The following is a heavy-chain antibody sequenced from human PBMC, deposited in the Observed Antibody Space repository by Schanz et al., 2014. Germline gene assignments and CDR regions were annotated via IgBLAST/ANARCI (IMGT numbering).Heavy chain of an antibody. CDR3: AIHYGDRPL. CDR2: MNPTTGNR. Sequence: QVQLVQSGAEVKKPGASVRVSCKASGYSFTTYDVNWVRQATGQGLEWMGWMNPTTGNRGYAQNFQGRVTMTRDTSLKTAYMEMTDLKFEGASLYYCAIHYGDRPLWGQGTLSAVSS. V-gene: IGHV1-8*01. CDR1: GYSFTTYD. D-gene: IGHD4-17*01. J-gene: IGHJ4*02.